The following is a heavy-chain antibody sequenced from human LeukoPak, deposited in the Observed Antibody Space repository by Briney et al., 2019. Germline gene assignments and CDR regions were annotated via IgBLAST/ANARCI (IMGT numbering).Heavy chain of an antibody. J-gene: IGHJ4*02. V-gene: IGHV4-59*01. D-gene: IGHD5-18*01. Sequence: SETLSLTCTVSGGSISSYYWSWIRQPPGKGLEWIGYIYYSGSTNYNPSLKSRVTISVDTSKNQFSLKLSSVTAADTAVYYCAALTEGYSYGTDYWGQGTLVTVSS. CDR2: IYYSGST. CDR1: GGSISSYY. CDR3: AALTEGYSYGTDY.